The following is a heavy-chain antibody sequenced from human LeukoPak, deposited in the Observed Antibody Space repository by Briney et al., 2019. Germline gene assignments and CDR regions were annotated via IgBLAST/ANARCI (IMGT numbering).Heavy chain of an antibody. V-gene: IGHV3-7*01. D-gene: IGHD3-10*02. CDR3: AELGITIIGGV. Sequence: GGSLRLSCADSGFIFSSYWMNWVRQAPGKGLEWVANIKQDGSEKSYVDSVKGRFTISRDNAKNSLFLQMNSLRAEDTAVYYCAELGITIIGGVWGKGTTVTISS. J-gene: IGHJ6*04. CDR2: IKQDGSEK. CDR1: GFIFSSYW.